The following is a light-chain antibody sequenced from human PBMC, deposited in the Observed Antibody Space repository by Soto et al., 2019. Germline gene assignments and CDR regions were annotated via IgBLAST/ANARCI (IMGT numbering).Light chain of an antibody. Sequence: DIKMTQSPSTLSASVGDRVTITCRASQSIGYWLAWYQQKPGKAPNLLIYAASSLETGVPSRFSGSGSGTEFTLSISSLQPDDFASYYCQQYNSYSKTFGQGSKVDIK. CDR3: QQYNSYSKT. CDR2: AAS. V-gene: IGKV1-5*01. J-gene: IGKJ1*01. CDR1: QSIGYW.